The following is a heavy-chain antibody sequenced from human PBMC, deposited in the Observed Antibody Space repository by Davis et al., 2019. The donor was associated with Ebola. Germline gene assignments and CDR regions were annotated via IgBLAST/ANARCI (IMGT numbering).Heavy chain of an antibody. Sequence: GGSLRLSCKGSGYSFTSYWIAWVRQMPGKGLEWMGIIYPGDSDTRYSPSFQGQVTISADKSISTAYLQWSSLKASDTAMYYCASSSSGWYYFDYWGQGTLVTVSS. D-gene: IGHD6-19*01. CDR2: IYPGDSDT. V-gene: IGHV5-51*01. CDR1: GYSFTSYW. J-gene: IGHJ4*02. CDR3: ASSSSGWYYFDY.